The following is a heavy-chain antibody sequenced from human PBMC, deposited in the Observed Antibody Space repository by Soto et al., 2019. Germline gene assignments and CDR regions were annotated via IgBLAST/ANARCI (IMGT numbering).Heavy chain of an antibody. CDR3: ASVRNEPPDAFDI. V-gene: IGHV3-30-3*01. CDR2: ISYDGSNK. J-gene: IGHJ3*02. CDR1: GFTFSSYA. Sequence: PGGSLRLSCAASGFTFSSYAMHWVRQAPGKGLEWVAVISYDGSNKYYADSVKGRFTISRDNSKNTLYLQMNSLRAEDTAVYYCASVRNEPPDAFDIWGQGTMVTVS.